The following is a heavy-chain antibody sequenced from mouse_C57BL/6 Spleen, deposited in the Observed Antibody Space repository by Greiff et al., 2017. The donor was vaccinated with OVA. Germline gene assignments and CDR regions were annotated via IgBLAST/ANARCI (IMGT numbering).Heavy chain of an antibody. CDR3: ARDSNYLFAY. V-gene: IGHV5-17*01. CDR2: ISSGSSTI. CDR1: GFTFSDYG. D-gene: IGHD2-5*01. J-gene: IGHJ3*01. Sequence: EVQGVESGGGLVKPGGSLKLSCAASGFTFSDYGMHWVRQAPEKGLEWVAYISSGSSTIYYADTVKGRFTISRDNAKNTLFLQMTSLRSEDTAMYYCARDSNYLFAYWGKVTLVTVSA.